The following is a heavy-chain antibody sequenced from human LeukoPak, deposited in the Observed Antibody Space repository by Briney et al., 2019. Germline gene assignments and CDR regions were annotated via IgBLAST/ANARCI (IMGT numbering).Heavy chain of an antibody. J-gene: IGHJ5*02. Sequence: GGSLRLSCAASGFTFSSYGMHWVRQAPGKGLEWVAFIRYDGSNKYYADSVKGRFTISRDNSKNTLYLQMNSLRAEDTAVYYCAKDFWYSSSLNNWFDPWGQGTLVTVSS. CDR1: GFTFSSYG. CDR3: AKDFWYSSSLNNWFDP. V-gene: IGHV3-30*02. D-gene: IGHD6-6*01. CDR2: IRYDGSNK.